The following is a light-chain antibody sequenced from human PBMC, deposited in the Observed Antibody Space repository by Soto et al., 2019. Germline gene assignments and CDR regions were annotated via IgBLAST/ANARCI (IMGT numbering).Light chain of an antibody. V-gene: IGLV1-47*01. CDR1: TSNLGSNF. CDR3: AAWDDSLSGVV. Sequence: QPVLTQPPSASGTPGQRVTTSCSGSTSNLGSNFIYWYQQLPGAAPKLLISRNNQRPSGVPDRFSGSKSGTSASLAISGLRSEDEADYHCAAWDDSLSGVVFGGGTQLTVL. J-gene: IGLJ3*02. CDR2: RNN.